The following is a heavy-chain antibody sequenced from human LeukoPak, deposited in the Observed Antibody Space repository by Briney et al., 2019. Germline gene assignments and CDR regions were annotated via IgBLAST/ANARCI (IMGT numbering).Heavy chain of an antibody. CDR3: ARVYYDSSGYYSGMDV. CDR2: MNPNSGNT. D-gene: IGHD3-22*01. J-gene: IGHJ6*02. CDR1: GYTFTSYD. V-gene: IGHV1-8*01. Sequence: ASVKVSCKASGYTFTSYDINWVRQATGQGLEWMGWMNPNSGNTGYAQKSQGRVTMTRNTSISTAYMELSSLRSEDTAVYYCARVYYDSSGYYSGMDVWGQGTTVTVSS.